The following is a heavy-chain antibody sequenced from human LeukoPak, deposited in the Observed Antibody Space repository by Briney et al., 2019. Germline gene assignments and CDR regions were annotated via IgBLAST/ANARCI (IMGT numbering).Heavy chain of an antibody. J-gene: IGHJ4*02. Sequence: GGSLRLSCAASGFTFSSYAMHWVRQAPGKGLEWVAVISYDGSNKYYADSGKGRFTISRDNSKNTLYLQMNSLRAEDTAVYYCASGGAAARPKFGYWGQGTLVTVSS. V-gene: IGHV3-30*01. CDR1: GFTFSSYA. CDR2: ISYDGSNK. D-gene: IGHD6-6*01. CDR3: ASGGAAARPKFGY.